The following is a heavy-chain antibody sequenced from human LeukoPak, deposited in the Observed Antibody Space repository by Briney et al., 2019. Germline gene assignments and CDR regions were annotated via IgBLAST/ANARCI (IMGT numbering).Heavy chain of an antibody. CDR2: ISGSGGST. Sequence: PGGSLRLSCAASGFTFSSYAMSWVRQAPGKGLEWVSVISGSGGSTNYADSVKGRFTISRDNSKNTLYLQMNSLRAEDTAVYYCAKAQYGGNVWGSGSYLSHWGQGTLVTVSS. J-gene: IGHJ4*02. CDR1: GFTFSSYA. CDR3: AKAQYGGNVWGSGSYLSH. D-gene: IGHD3-16*01. V-gene: IGHV3-23*01.